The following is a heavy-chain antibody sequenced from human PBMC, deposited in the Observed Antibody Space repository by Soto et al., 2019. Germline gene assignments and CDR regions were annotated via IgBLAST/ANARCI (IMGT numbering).Heavy chain of an antibody. J-gene: IGHJ4*02. D-gene: IGHD3-16*01. CDR3: ARFGWAYDYVWGRYFDT. CDR1: GFTVSSYW. CDR2: IKGDGTEK. V-gene: IGHV3-7*01. Sequence: PGGSLRLSCAASGFTVSSYWMSWVRQAPGQGLEWVANIKGDGTEKYYVDSVKGRFTISRDNAKTSLYLQMNSLRDEDTAVYYWARFGWAYDYVWGRYFDTWGQEILVTVSS.